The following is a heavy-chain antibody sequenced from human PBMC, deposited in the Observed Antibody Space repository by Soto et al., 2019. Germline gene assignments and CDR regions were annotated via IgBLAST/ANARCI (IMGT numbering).Heavy chain of an antibody. CDR3: EQREGDDYVWGSYKDAFDI. D-gene: IGHD3-16*01. CDR1: GFSLNTTAVG. J-gene: IGHJ3*02. V-gene: IGHV2-5*02. Sequence: QITLKESGPTLVKPTQTLTLTCTFSGFSLNTTAVGVGWIRQPPGKALEWLALIYWDNDKRYNPSLKTRLTITKDTSKNQVVLKMTNMDPVDTATYFCEQREGDDYVWGSYKDAFDIWGQGTMVTVSS. CDR2: IYWDNDK.